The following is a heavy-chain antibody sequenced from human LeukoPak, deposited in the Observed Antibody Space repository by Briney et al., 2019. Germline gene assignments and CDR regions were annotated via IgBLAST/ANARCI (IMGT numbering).Heavy chain of an antibody. J-gene: IGHJ5*02. CDR3: ATAGGDGSRMGFNP. CDR2: ISADGSVT. Sequence: GGSLRLSCADSGFTFSRYWMHWVRQTPGKGLVWVSCISADGSVTRYADSVKGRFTISRDNTKSTLYLQMHSLRAEDTAVYYCATAGGDGSRMGFNPWGQGTLVTVSS. CDR1: GFTFSRYW. V-gene: IGHV3-74*01. D-gene: IGHD2-15*01.